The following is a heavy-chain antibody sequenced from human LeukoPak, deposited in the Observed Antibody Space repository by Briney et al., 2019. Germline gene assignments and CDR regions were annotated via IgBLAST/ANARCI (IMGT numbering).Heavy chain of an antibody. V-gene: IGHV3-53*01. CDR3: TRDRPNYYGSDGHYYRRNGDY. CDR2: IYSGGST. D-gene: IGHD3-22*01. J-gene: IGHJ4*02. Sequence: HGGSLRLSCAASGFTVSSNYMSWVRQAPGKGLEWVSVIYSGGSTYYADSAKGRFTISRDNSKSTLYLQMNILRAEDTAIYYCTRDRPNYYGSDGHYYRRNGDYWGQGTLVTVSS. CDR1: GFTVSSNY.